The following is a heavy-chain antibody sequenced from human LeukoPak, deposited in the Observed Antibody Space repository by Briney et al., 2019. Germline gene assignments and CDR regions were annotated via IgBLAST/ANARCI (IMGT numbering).Heavy chain of an antibody. CDR2: ISWNSGSI. J-gene: IGHJ4*02. D-gene: IGHD5-12*01. Sequence: GGSLRLSCAASGFTFDDYAMHWVRQAPGKGLEWVSGISWNSGSIGYADSVKGRFTISRDNAKNSLYLQMNSLRAEDTAVYYCARGVWDSGYGYFDYWGQGTLVTVSS. CDR1: GFTFDDYA. CDR3: ARGVWDSGYGYFDY. V-gene: IGHV3-9*01.